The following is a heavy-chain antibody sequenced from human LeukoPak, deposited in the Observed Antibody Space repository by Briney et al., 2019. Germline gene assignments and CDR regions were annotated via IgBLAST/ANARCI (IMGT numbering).Heavy chain of an antibody. CDR2: ISGSGGST. CDR1: GFTFSRYG. D-gene: IGHD3-10*01. CDR3: AKDQWWFGESDAFDI. Sequence: GGTLRLSCAASGFTFSRYGMSWVRQAPGKGLEWVSTISGSGGSTYYADSVKGRFTLSRDNSKNTLYLQMNSLRAEDTAVYYCAKDQWWFGESDAFDIWGQGTMVTVSS. V-gene: IGHV3-23*01. J-gene: IGHJ3*02.